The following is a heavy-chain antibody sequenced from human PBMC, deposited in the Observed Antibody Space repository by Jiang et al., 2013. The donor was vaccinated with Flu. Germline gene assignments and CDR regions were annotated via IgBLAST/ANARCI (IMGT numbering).Heavy chain of an antibody. Sequence: QKFQGRVTITRDTSASTAYMELSSLRSEDTAVYYCASSLTGAAARKYYYYGMDVWGQGTTVTVSS. J-gene: IGHJ6*02. D-gene: IGHD6-13*01. CDR3: ASSLTGAAARKYYYYGMDV. V-gene: IGHV1-3*01.